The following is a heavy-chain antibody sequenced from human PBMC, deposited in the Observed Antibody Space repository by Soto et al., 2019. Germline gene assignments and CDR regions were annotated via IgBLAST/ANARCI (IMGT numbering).Heavy chain of an antibody. J-gene: IGHJ6*02. V-gene: IGHV4-39*01. CDR1: GGSISSSSYY. Sequence: SETLSLTCTVSGGSISSSSYYWGWIRQPPGKGLEWIGSIYYSGSTYYNPSLKSRVTISVDTSKNQFSLKLSSVTAADTAVYYCAIVDTAMVALGMDVWGQGTTVTLSS. D-gene: IGHD5-18*01. CDR3: AIVDTAMVALGMDV. CDR2: IYYSGST.